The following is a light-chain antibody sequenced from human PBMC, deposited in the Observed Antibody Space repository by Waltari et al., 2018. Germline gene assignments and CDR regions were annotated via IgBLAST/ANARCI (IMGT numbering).Light chain of an antibody. J-gene: IGKJ1*01. CDR3: QHYNNYSGT. V-gene: IGKV1-5*01. CDR2: KAS. CDR1: QTVSAW. Sequence: DIQMTQSPSTLSASVGDTVTITCRASQTVSAWLAWDQQNPGNAPKLLIYKASNVKSGVPSRCSGRGSGTEFTLTISSLQPDDFATYYCQHYNNYSGTFGQGTRVELK.